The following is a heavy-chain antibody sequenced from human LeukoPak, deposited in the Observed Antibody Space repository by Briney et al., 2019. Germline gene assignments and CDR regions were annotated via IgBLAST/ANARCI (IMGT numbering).Heavy chain of an antibody. CDR1: GGSISGYH. Sequence: SETLSLTCTVSGGSISGYHWSWFRQPPGEGLECIAYIYYSGTTRYSPSLKSRVTISVDTSKNQFSLNLNSVTAADTAVYYCARGPDDFDYWSQGTLVTVSS. CDR2: IYYSGTT. CDR3: ARGPDDFDY. D-gene: IGHD5-24*01. V-gene: IGHV4-59*01. J-gene: IGHJ4*02.